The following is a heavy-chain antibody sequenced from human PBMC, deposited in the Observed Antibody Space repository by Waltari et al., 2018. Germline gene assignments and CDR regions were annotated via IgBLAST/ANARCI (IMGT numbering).Heavy chain of an antibody. J-gene: IGHJ5*02. D-gene: IGHD5-18*01. CDR3: ARGDTAMVPSNWFDP. CDR1: GGSISSYY. Sequence: QVQLQESGPGLVKPSETLSLTCTVSGGSISSYYWSWIRQPAGKGLEWIGRIYTSGSTNYNPALKSRVTMSVDTSKNQCSLKLSSVTAADTAVYYCARGDTAMVPSNWFDPWGQGTLVTVSS. V-gene: IGHV4-4*07. CDR2: IYTSGST.